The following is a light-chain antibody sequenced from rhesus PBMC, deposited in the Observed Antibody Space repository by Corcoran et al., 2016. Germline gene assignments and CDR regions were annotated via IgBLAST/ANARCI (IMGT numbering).Light chain of an antibody. CDR1: QSVSYF. CDR2: GVS. Sequence: EVVLTQSPVTLSLSPGERATLSCRASQSVSYFLAWYQQKPGQSPRLLIYGVSNRSAGVPDRFSGSGSGTDFTLAISRLEPEDFAVYFCQQYNNWPPTFGGGTKVEI. CDR3: QQYNNWPPT. J-gene: IGKJ4*01. V-gene: IGKV3-42*03.